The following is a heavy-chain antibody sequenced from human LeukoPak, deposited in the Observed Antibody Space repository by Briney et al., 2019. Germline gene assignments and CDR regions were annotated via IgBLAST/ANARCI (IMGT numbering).Heavy chain of an antibody. V-gene: IGHV4-39*07. Sequence: SETLSLTCSVSGDSISLSFYYWGWIRQPPGKALEWIGSVYYSGTTSYNPSLKSRVTISVDMSKNHFSLRLRSVTAADTAMYYCARGTLYRGWSYYLDFWGQGSQGTVSS. CDR2: VYYSGTT. J-gene: IGHJ4*02. D-gene: IGHD6-19*01. CDR1: GDSISLSFYY. CDR3: ARGTLYRGWSYYLDF.